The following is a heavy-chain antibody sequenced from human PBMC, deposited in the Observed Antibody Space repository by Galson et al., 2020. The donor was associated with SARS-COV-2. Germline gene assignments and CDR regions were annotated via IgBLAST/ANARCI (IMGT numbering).Heavy chain of an antibody. J-gene: IGHJ4*02. D-gene: IGHD3-10*01. CDR1: GFSLSTSGVG. CDR3: ARGSDYYHTFDS. V-gene: IGHV2-5*02. Sequence: SGPTLANPTQTLTLPCTFSGFSLSTSGVGVGWIRQPPGKALEWLALIYWDDDKRHSPPLNSRLTVTKDTSKDQVVLTMTNVDTADTATSYCARGSDYYHTFDSWGQGTLVIVSS. CDR2: IYWDDDK.